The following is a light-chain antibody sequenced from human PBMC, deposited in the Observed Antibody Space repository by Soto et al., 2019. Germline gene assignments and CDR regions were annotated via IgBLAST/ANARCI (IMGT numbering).Light chain of an antibody. CDR1: QSISSY. V-gene: IGKV1-39*01. CDR2: AAS. J-gene: IGKJ1*01. CDR3: QQSYGTPWT. Sequence: DIEITQSPSSLSASVGDRVTITCRASQSISSYLNWYQQKPGKAPKLLIYAASSLQSGVPSRFSGSGSGTDFTLTISSLQPEDFATYYCQQSYGTPWTFGQGTTVDIK.